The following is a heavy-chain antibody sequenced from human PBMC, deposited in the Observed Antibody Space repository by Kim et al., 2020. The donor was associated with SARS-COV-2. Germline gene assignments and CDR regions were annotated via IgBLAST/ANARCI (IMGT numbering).Heavy chain of an antibody. CDR1: GFTFSNAW. J-gene: IGHJ4*02. D-gene: IGHD1-20*01. Sequence: GGSLRLSCAASGFTFSNAWMSWVRQAPGKGLEWVGRIKSKTDGGTTDYAAPVKGRFTISRDDSKNTLYLQMNSLKTEDTAVYYCTTDRGKVFLVTKGGKKLQITLTGTESWGQGTLVTVSS. CDR2: IKSKTDGGTT. V-gene: IGHV3-15*01. CDR3: TTDRGKVFLVTKGGKKLQITLTGTES.